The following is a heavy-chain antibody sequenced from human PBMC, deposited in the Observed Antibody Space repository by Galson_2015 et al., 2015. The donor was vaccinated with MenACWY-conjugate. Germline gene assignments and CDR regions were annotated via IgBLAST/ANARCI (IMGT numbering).Heavy chain of an antibody. CDR3: ARGPLRAAGDSFDS. D-gene: IGHD6-13*01. Sequence: SVKVSCKVSGNSFNAYYMHWVRQAPGQGLEWMGRINPNSGGGNFAQKFQGRVTMNRDTSLTTVYMEVISLRSDDTAVYFCARGPLRAAGDSFDSWGQGTLVIVSS. J-gene: IGHJ4*02. V-gene: IGHV1-2*06. CDR2: INPNSGGG. CDR1: GNSFNAYY.